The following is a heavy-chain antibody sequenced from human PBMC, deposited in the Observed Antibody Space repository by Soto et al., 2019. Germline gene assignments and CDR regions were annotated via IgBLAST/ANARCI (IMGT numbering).Heavy chain of an antibody. CDR3: ARQIYDSDTGPTFQYYFDS. J-gene: IGHJ4*02. V-gene: IGHV5-10-1*01. D-gene: IGHD3-22*01. CDR1: GYSLAGYW. Sequence: LKISGKGSGYSLAGYWITWVRQKPGKGLEWMWRIDPSDSQTYYSPSFRGHVTISATKSITTVFLQWSSLRASDTAMYYCARQIYDSDTGPTFQYYFDSCRQGTPVTVSS. CDR2: IDPSDSQT.